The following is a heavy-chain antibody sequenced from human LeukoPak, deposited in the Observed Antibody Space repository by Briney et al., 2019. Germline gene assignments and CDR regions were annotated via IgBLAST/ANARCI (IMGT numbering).Heavy chain of an antibody. CDR2: INHSGST. J-gene: IGHJ2*01. D-gene: IGHD6-19*01. CDR3: ARGAYSSGWDYWYFDL. Sequence: SETLSLTCTVYGGSFSGYYWSWIRQPPGKGLEWIGEINHSGSTNYNPSLKSRVTISVDTSKNQFSLKLRFVTAADTAVYYCARGAYSSGWDYWYFDLWGRGTLVTVSS. V-gene: IGHV4-34*01. CDR1: GGSFSGYY.